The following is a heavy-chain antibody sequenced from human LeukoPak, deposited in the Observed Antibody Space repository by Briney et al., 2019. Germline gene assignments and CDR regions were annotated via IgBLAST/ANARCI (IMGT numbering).Heavy chain of an antibody. D-gene: IGHD6-19*01. CDR2: ISYDGSKK. Sequence: GGSLRLSCAVSGLTFSSYAMHWVRQAPGRGLEWVALISYDGSKKYYADSVKGRFTISRDNSKNTLYLQMNSLRAEDTAVYYCARDRLGWPRAFDIWGQGTMATVSS. CDR1: GLTFSSYA. CDR3: ARDRLGWPRAFDI. J-gene: IGHJ3*02. V-gene: IGHV3-30*14.